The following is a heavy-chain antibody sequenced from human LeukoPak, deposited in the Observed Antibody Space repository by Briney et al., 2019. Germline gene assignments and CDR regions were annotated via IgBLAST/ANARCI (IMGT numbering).Heavy chain of an antibody. Sequence: RSLRLSCAASGFTVSSNYMSWVRQAPGKGLEWVSVIYSGGSTYYADSVKGRFTISRDNSKNTLYLQMNSLRAEDTAVYYCARDPGIAAAGTYYYYGMDVWGQGTTVTVSS. V-gene: IGHV3-53*01. CDR2: IYSGGST. CDR3: ARDPGIAAAGTYYYYGMDV. D-gene: IGHD6-13*01. J-gene: IGHJ6*02. CDR1: GFTVSSNY.